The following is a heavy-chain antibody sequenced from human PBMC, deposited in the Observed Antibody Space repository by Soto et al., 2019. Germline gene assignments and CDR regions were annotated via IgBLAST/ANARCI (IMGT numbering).Heavy chain of an antibody. CDR3: ARDLFLAGFFSAWQPPL. Sequence: GGSLRLSCAFSGLTFSTYWMSWVRQAQGKGLEWVANIKQDGSEKYYVDSVKGRFTISRDNAKNSLYLQMNSLRAEDTAVYYCARDLFLAGFFSAWQPPLWGQGTLVTVSS. V-gene: IGHV3-7*01. J-gene: IGHJ4*02. CDR2: IKQDGSEK. D-gene: IGHD6-19*01. CDR1: GLTFSTYW.